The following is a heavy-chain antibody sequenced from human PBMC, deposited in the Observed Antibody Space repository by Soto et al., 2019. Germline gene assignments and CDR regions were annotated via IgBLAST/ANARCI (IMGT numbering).Heavy chain of an antibody. V-gene: IGHV4-39*01. J-gene: IGHJ6*03. D-gene: IGHD6-19*01. CDR2: IYYSGST. Sequence: PSETLSLTCTVSGGSISSSSYYWGWIRQPPGKGLEWIGSIYYSGSTYYNPSLKSRVTISVDTSKNQFSLKLSSVTAADTAVYYCATPSSGWYSLYCYYYMDVWGKGTTVTVSS. CDR3: ATPSSGWYSLYCYYYMDV. CDR1: GGSISSSSYY.